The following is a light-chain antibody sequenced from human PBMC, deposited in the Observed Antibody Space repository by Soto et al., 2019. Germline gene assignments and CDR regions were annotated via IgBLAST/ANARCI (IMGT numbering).Light chain of an antibody. J-gene: IGKJ1*01. V-gene: IGKV1-5*03. CDR1: QTISSW. CDR3: QQYKSYET. CDR2: KAS. Sequence: DIQMTQSPSTLSGSVGDRVTITCRASQTISSWLAWYQQKPGKAPKLLIYKASTLKSGVPSRFSGSGSGTEFTLTISSLQPEDFAIYYCQQYKSYETFGQGTKVDIK.